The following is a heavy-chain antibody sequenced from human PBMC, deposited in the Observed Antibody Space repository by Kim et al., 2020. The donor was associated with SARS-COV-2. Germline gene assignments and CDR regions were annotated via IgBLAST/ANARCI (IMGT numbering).Heavy chain of an antibody. Sequence: TNHNTTLKSRAIMSGATSKNQFPLNLSAVTAADTAVYYCARVVTYHYGMDVWGQGTTVTVSS. V-gene: IGHV4-34*11. J-gene: IGHJ6*02. CDR3: ARVVTYHYGMDV. CDR2: T.